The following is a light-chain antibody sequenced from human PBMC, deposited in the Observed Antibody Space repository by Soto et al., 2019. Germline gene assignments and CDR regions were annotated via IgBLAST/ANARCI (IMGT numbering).Light chain of an antibody. CDR2: DVS. CDR1: QSVSSY. J-gene: IGKJ1*01. Sequence: EVVLTQSPVTLSLSPGERATLSCRASQSVSSYLAWYQQKPGQAPRLLIYDVSNRATGIPARFSGSGSGTDFTLTISSLEPEDFAVYYCHQRQSWPRTFGQGTKVDI. CDR3: HQRQSWPRT. V-gene: IGKV3-11*01.